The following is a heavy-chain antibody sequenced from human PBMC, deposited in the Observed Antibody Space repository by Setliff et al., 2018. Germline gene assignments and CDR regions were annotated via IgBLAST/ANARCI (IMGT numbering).Heavy chain of an antibody. CDR2: ISTYNGDT. Sequence: ASVKVSCKASGYTFTCYGISWVRQAPGQGLEWMGWISTYNGDTNYAQKFQGRATLTTDTSTSTAYMELRSLTSDDSAFYYCARAPSVELVTIRTNSWFTYWGQGTLVTVSS. CDR1: GYTFTCYG. CDR3: ARAPSVELVTIRTNSWFTY. J-gene: IGHJ4*02. V-gene: IGHV1-18*01. D-gene: IGHD5-18*01.